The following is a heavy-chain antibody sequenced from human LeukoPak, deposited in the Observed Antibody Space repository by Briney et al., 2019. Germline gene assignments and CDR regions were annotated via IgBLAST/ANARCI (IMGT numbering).Heavy chain of an antibody. CDR3: ARHGGGYYDSSGEFDY. V-gene: IGHV4-4*02. CDR2: IYYSGST. CDR1: GGSINNNNW. D-gene: IGHD3-22*01. J-gene: IGHJ4*02. Sequence: SGTLSLTCSVSGGSINNNNWWSWVRQSPGKGLEWIGNIYYSGSTYYNTSLKSRLTMSVDTSRNQFSLKLSSVTAADTAVYYCARHGGGYYDSSGEFDYWGQGTLVTVSS.